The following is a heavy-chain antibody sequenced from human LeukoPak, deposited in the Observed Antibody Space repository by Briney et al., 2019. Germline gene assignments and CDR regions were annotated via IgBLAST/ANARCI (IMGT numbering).Heavy chain of an antibody. D-gene: IGHD6-13*01. V-gene: IGHV3-7*01. CDR3: ARDLGIAAAGTNY. CDR2: IKQDGSEK. J-gene: IGHJ4*02. CDR1: GFTFDDYG. Sequence: GGSLRLSCAASGFTFDDYGMSWVRQAPGKGLEWVANIKQDGSEKYYVDSVKGRFTISRDNAKNSLYLQMNSLRAEDTAVYYCARDLGIAAAGTNYWGQGTLVTVSS.